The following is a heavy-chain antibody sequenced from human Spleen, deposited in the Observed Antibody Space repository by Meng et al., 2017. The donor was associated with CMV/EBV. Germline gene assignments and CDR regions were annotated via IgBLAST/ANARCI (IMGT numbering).Heavy chain of an antibody. CDR2: INPNSGGT. CDR3: ARDRDGYNNLDY. CDR1: GYTFTGYY. V-gene: IGHV1-2*02. D-gene: IGHD5-24*01. Sequence: ASVKVSCKASGYTFTGYYMHWVRQAPGQGLEWMGWINPNSGGTNYAQKFQGRVTMTRDTSISTAYMELGRLRSDDTAVYYCARDRDGYNNLDYWGQGTLVTVSS. J-gene: IGHJ4*02.